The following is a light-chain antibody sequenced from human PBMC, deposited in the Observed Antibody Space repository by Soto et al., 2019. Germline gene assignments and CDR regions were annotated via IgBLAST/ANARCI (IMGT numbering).Light chain of an antibody. Sequence: EIVMTQSPGTLSVSPGERATLSCRASQSISGNLVWYQQKPGQAPRLLIYGASTRATGIPARFSGSGSGTEFTLTISSLQPEDFAVYYCQQYNNWPPVYTFGQGTKVDIK. CDR3: QQYNNWPPVYT. V-gene: IGKV3-15*01. CDR2: GAS. CDR1: QSISGN. J-gene: IGKJ2*01.